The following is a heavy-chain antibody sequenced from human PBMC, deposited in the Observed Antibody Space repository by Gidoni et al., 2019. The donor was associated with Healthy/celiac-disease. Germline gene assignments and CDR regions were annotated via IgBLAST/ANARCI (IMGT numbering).Heavy chain of an antibody. V-gene: IGHV4-31*03. CDR1: GGSISSGGYY. Sequence: QVQLQESGPGLVKPSQTLSLTCTVSGGSISSGGYYWSWIRQHPGKGLEWIGYSYYSGSTYYNPSLKSRVTISVDTSKNQFSLKLSSVTAADTAVYYCARDYYDSSGQGYFDYWGQGTLVTVSS. CDR3: ARDYYDSSGQGYFDY. D-gene: IGHD3-22*01. J-gene: IGHJ4*02. CDR2: SYYSGST.